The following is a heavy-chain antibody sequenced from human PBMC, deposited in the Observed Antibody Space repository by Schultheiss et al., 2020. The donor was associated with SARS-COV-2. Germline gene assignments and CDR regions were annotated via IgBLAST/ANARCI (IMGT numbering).Heavy chain of an antibody. V-gene: IGHV4-61*05. Sequence: SETLSLTCTVSGDSISSTTFYWSWIRQPPGKGLEWIGYIYYSGSTNYNPSLKSRVTISVDTSKNQFSLKLSSVTAADTAVYYCARGTHWFDPWGQGTLVTVSS. CDR2: IYYSGST. CDR3: ARGTHWFDP. CDR1: GDSISSTTFY. J-gene: IGHJ5*02.